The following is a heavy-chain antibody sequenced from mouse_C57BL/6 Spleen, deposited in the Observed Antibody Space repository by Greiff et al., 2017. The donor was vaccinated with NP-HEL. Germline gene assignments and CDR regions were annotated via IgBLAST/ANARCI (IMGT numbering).Heavy chain of an antibody. D-gene: IGHD1-1*01. V-gene: IGHV1-26*01. CDR3: AGYYYGSSYYYAMDY. CDR1: GYTFTDYY. CDR2: INPNNGGT. Sequence: VQLKQSGPELVKPGASVKISCKASGYTFTDYYMNWVKQSHGKSLEWIGDINPNNGGTSYNQKFKGKATLTVDKSSSTAYMELRSLTSEDSAVYYCAGYYYGSSYYYAMDYWGQGTSVTVSS. J-gene: IGHJ4*01.